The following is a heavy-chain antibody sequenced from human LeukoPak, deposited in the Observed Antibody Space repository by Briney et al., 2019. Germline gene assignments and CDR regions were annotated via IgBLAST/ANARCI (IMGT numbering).Heavy chain of an antibody. V-gene: IGHV3-23*01. D-gene: IGHD3-10*01. CDR3: AKWGSGNGIDY. CDR1: GFIFSSYS. CDR2: ITGSGGNT. J-gene: IGHJ4*02. Sequence: PGGSLRLSCAASGFIFSSYSMSWVRQAPGKGLEWVSVITGSGGNTYYADSVKGRFTISRDNSKNTLYLQMNSLRAEDTAVYYCAKWGSGNGIDYWGQGTLVTVSS.